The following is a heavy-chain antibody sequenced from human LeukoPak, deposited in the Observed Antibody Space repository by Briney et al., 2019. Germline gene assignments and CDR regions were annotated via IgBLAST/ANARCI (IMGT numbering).Heavy chain of an antibody. J-gene: IGHJ4*02. CDR2: ISSSGSTI. D-gene: IGHD5-18*01. Sequence: PGGSLRLSCAPSGFTFSTYAMNWVRQAPGKGLEWVSYISSSGSTIYYADSVKGRFTISRDNSKNTLYLQMNSLRAEDTAVYYCARDRGYSYGYVDYWGQGTLVTVSS. CDR3: ARDRGYSYGYVDY. CDR1: GFTFSTYA. V-gene: IGHV3-48*01.